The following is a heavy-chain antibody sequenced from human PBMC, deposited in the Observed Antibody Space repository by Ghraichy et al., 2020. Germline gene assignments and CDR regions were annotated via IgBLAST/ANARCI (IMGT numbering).Heavy chain of an antibody. CDR2: TYYRSKWSN. CDR1: GDSVSSNSAV. D-gene: IGHD1-14*01. V-gene: IGHV6-1*01. CDR3: ARYKRGDAFDI. J-gene: IGHJ3*02. Sequence: SQTLSLTCAISGDSVSSNSAVWNWIRQSPSRGLEWLGRTYYRSKWSNDYVVSVKSRITINPETSKNQFSLQLNSVTPEDTAVYYCARYKRGDAFDIWGQGTMVTVSS.